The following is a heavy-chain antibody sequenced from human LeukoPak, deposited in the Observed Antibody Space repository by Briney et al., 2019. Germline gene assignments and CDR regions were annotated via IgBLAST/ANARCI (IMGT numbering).Heavy chain of an antibody. V-gene: IGHV4-39*07. D-gene: IGHD5-18*01. Sequence: SETLSLTCTVSGGSISSSSYYWGWIRQPPGKGLEWIGSIYYSGSTYYNPSLKSRVTISVDTSKNQFSLKLSSVTAADTAVYYCARDREGYSYGSYYFDYWGQGTLVTVSS. CDR1: GGSISSSSYY. CDR2: IYYSGST. CDR3: ARDREGYSYGSYYFDY. J-gene: IGHJ4*02.